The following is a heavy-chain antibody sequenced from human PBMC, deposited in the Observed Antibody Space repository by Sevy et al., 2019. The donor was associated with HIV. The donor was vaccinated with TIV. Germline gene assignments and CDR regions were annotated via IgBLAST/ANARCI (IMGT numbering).Heavy chain of an antibody. CDR3: AKAKWELLRSPFDY. D-gene: IGHD1-26*01. CDR2: ISYDGSNK. CDR1: GFTFSSYG. Sequence: GESLKISCAASGFTFSSYGMHWVRQAPGKGLEWVAVISYDGSNKYYADSVKGRFTISRDNSKNTLYLQMNSLRAEDTAVYYCAKAKWELLRSPFDYWGQGTLVTVSS. J-gene: IGHJ4*02. V-gene: IGHV3-30*18.